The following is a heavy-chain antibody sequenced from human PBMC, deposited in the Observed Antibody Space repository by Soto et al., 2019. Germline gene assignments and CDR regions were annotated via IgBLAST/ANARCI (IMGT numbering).Heavy chain of an antibody. CDR1: GFTFSSYS. CDR3: ARSFTYSSYDY. D-gene: IGHD6-6*01. CDR2: ISSSSSTI. J-gene: IGHJ4*02. Sequence: EVQLVESGGGLVQPGGSLRLSCAASGFTFSSYSMNWVRQAPGKGLEWVSYISSSSSTIYYADSVKGRFTISRDNAKNSLYLQMNSLRAEDTAVYYCARSFTYSSYDYWGQGTLVTVSS. V-gene: IGHV3-48*01.